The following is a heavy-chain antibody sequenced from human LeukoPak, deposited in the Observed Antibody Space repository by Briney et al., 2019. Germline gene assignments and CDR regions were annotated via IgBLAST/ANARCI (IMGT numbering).Heavy chain of an antibody. D-gene: IGHD5-18*01. CDR1: EYTFTGYY. Sequence: ASVKVSCKASEYTFTGYYMHWVRQAPGQGLEWMGWINPDSGGTNYAQKFQGRVTMTRDTSISTAYMELSRLRSDDTAIYYCARDLLPIEDCYYYGMDVWGQGTTVTVSS. CDR3: ARDLLPIEDCYYYGMDV. J-gene: IGHJ6*02. V-gene: IGHV1-2*02. CDR2: INPDSGGT.